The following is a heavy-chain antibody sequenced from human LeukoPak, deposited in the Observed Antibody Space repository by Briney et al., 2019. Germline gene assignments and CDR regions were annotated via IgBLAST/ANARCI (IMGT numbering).Heavy chain of an antibody. CDR3: ARDGYCSGDNCYGGFDP. CDR2: ISYDGSNK. J-gene: IGHJ5*02. V-gene: IGHV3-30-3*01. D-gene: IGHD2-15*01. CDR1: GFTFSSYA. Sequence: PGGSLRLSCAASGFTFSSYAMHWVRQAPGKGLEWVTFISYDGSNKYYADSVKGRFTISRDNSKNTLYLQMNSLRAEDTAVYYCARDGYCSGDNCYGGFDPWGQGTLVTVSS.